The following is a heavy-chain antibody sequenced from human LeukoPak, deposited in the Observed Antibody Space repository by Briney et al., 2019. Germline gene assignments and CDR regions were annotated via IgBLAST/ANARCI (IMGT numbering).Heavy chain of an antibody. J-gene: IGHJ4*02. D-gene: IGHD3-22*01. CDR1: GFTFSSYG. CDR2: ISGSGGST. V-gene: IGHV3-23*01. Sequence: PGGSLRLSCAASGFTFSSYGMHWVRQAPGKGLEWVSAISGSGGSTYYADSVKGRFTISRDNSKNTLYLQMNSLRAEDTAVYYCAKERYYYDSSGYYDYWGQGTLVTVSS. CDR3: AKERYYYDSSGYYDY.